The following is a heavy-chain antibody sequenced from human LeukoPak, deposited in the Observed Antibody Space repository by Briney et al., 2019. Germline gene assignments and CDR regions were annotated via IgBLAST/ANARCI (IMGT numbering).Heavy chain of an antibody. CDR3: ATSGGCGG. J-gene: IGHJ4*02. V-gene: IGHV3-23*01. D-gene: IGHD1-26*01. Sequence: PGGSLRLSCAVSGFTFSTYAMNWVRQAPGKGLECVSGISAGASTYYADSVKGRFTISRDKAKNSLYLQMNSLRAEDTALYYCATSGGCGGWGQGTLVTVSS. CDR2: ISAGAST. CDR1: GFTFSTYA.